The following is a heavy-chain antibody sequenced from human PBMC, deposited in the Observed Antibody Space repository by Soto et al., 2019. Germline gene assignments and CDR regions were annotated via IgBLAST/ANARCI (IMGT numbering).Heavy chain of an antibody. J-gene: IGHJ4*02. Sequence: ASVKVSCKASGYTFTSYYMNWVRQAPGQGLEWLGIINPSGGYTTYAQRFLGRVTMTSDTSTSTVHMELGSLTSEDTAVYYCARGGGIVVVTAPYGHSGQGTLVTVSS. CDR3: ARGGGIVVVTAPYGH. CDR1: GYTFTSYY. V-gene: IGHV1-46*03. D-gene: IGHD2-21*02. CDR2: INPSGGYT.